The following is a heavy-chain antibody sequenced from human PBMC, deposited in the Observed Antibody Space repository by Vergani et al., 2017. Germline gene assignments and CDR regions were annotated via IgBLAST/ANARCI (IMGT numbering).Heavy chain of an antibody. V-gene: IGHV3-30*04. D-gene: IGHD3-16*01. J-gene: IGHJ4*02. Sequence: QVQLVESGGGVVQPGRSLRLSCAASGFTFSSYAMHWVRQAPGKGLEWVAVISSDGSIKYYADSVKGRFTISRDNSKNTLHLQMNTLRAEDTAVYYCARDHLNWVAXPDYWGQGTLVTVSS. CDR2: ISSDGSIK. CDR1: GFTFSSYA. CDR3: ARDHLNWVAXPDY.